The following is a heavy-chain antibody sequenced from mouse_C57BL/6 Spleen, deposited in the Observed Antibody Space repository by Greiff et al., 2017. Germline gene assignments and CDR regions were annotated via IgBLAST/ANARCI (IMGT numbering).Heavy chain of an antibody. CDR3: ARDYYGSSYSFAY. CDR1: GFTFSSYA. CDR2: ISDGGSYT. V-gene: IGHV5-4*01. J-gene: IGHJ3*01. Sequence: EVNVVESGGGLVKPGGSLKLSCAASGFTFSSYAMSWVRQTPEKRLEWVATISDGGSYTYYPDNVKGRFTISRDNAKNNLYLQMSHLKSEDTAMYYCARDYYGSSYSFAYWGQGTLVTVSA. D-gene: IGHD1-1*01.